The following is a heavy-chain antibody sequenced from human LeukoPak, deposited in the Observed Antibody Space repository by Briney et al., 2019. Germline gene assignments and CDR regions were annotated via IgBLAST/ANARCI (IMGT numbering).Heavy chain of an antibody. CDR3: ARGRYYYDSSGHDY. J-gene: IGHJ4*02. CDR1: GYTFTGYY. CDR2: INPNSGGT. Sequence: ASVKVSFKASGYTFTGYYMHWVRQAPGQGLEWMGWINPNSGGTNYAQKFQGRVTMTRDTSISTAYMELSRLRSDDTAVYYCARGRYYYDSSGHDYWGQGTLVTVSS. D-gene: IGHD3-22*01. V-gene: IGHV1-2*02.